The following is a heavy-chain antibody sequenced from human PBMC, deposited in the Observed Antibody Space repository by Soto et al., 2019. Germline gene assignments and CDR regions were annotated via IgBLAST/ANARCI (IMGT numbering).Heavy chain of an antibody. CDR2: IIPIFGTA. CDR1: GGTFSSYA. CDR3: ARHDYSNYVGFY. D-gene: IGHD4-4*01. Sequence: ASVKVSCKASGGTFSSYAISLVRQAPGQGLEWMGGIIPIFGTANYAQKFQGRVTITADESTSTAYMELSSLRSEDTAVYYCARHDYSNYVGFYWGQGTLVTVSS. V-gene: IGHV1-69*13. J-gene: IGHJ4*02.